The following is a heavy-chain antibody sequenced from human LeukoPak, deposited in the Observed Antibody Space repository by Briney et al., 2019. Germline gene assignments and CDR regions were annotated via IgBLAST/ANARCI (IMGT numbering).Heavy chain of an antibody. CDR3: ARGGGPTYCGGDCSDAFDI. CDR1: GGSLSSGGYY. J-gene: IGHJ3*02. Sequence: SETLSLTCTVSGGSLSSGGYYWSWIRQHPGKGLEWIGYIYYSGSTYYNPSLKSRVTISVDTSKNQFSLKLSSVTAADTAVYYCARGGGPTYCGGDCSDAFDIWGQGTIVTVSS. V-gene: IGHV4-31*02. CDR2: IYYSGST. D-gene: IGHD2-21*02.